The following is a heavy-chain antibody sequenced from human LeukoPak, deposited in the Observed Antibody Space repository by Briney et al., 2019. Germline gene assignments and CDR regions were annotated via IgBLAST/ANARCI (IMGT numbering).Heavy chain of an antibody. CDR2: ISGSGDNT. V-gene: IGHV3-23*01. CDR3: AKGSYYDSSGSFYFDY. Sequence: GGSLRLSCVVSGFTFSSYAMSWVRQAPGKGLEWVSGISGSGDNTYYVDSVKGRFTISRDNSKNTLYVQMNSLGTEDTAAYYCAKGSYYDSSGSFYFDYWGQGTLVTVSS. CDR1: GFTFSSYA. J-gene: IGHJ4*02. D-gene: IGHD3-22*01.